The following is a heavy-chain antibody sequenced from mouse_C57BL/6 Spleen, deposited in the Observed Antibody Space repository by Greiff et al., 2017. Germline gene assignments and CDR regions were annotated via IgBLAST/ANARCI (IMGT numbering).Heavy chain of an antibody. V-gene: IGHV1-64*01. J-gene: IGHJ2*01. CDR3: AREDYGSSSLDY. D-gene: IGHD1-1*01. Sequence: VQLQQPGAELVKPGASVKLSCKASGYTFTSYWMHWVKQRPGQGLEWIGMIHPNSGSTNYNEKFKSKATLTVDKSSSTAYMQLSSLTSEDSAVYYCAREDYGSSSLDYWGQGTTLTVSS. CDR1: GYTFTSYW. CDR2: IHPNSGST.